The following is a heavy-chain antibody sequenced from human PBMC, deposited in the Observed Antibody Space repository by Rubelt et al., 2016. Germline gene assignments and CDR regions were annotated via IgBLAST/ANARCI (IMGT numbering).Heavy chain of an antibody. D-gene: IGHD4-11*01. Sequence: QVQLQQWGAGLLKPSETLSLTCAVYGGSFSGYYWSWIRQPPGKGLKWIGSSDYSGSTYYNPSLNSRVTISVDTCKNQFSLKLSSVTAADTAVYYCARDDYHEPIDYWGQGTLVTVSS. CDR2: SDYSGST. J-gene: IGHJ4*02. V-gene: IGHV4-34*01. CDR3: ARDDYHEPIDY. CDR1: GGSFSGYY.